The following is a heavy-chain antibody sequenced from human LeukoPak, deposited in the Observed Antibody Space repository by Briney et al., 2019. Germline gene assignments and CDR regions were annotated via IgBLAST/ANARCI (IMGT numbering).Heavy chain of an antibody. J-gene: IGHJ3*02. D-gene: IGHD3-22*01. Sequence: SETLSLTCAVSGGSISSGGYSWSWIRQPPGKGLEWIGYIYHSGSTYYNPSLKSRVTISVDTSKNQFSLKLSSVTAADTAVYYCARGRRKYYYDSSGYYYLSAFATLHAFDIWGQGTMVTVSS. CDR1: GGSISSGGYS. CDR3: ARGRRKYYYDSSGYYYLSAFATLHAFDI. V-gene: IGHV4-30-2*01. CDR2: IYHSGST.